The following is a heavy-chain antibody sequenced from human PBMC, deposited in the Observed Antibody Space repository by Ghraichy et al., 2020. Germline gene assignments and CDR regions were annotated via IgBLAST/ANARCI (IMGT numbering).Heavy chain of an antibody. V-gene: IGHV4-39*07. CDR2: RSYNGRA. D-gene: IGHD3-10*01. CDR3: ARIGDVSYFGSESYIE. Sequence: ESLNISCIVSGASINSKNYHWGWIRQTPGRGLEWIEGRSYNGRAYYNPSLKSRVTLSFDTSNNHFSLKLSSVTAADTALYYCARIGDVSYFGSESYIEWGQGTLVTVSS. CDR1: GASINSKNYH. J-gene: IGHJ1*01.